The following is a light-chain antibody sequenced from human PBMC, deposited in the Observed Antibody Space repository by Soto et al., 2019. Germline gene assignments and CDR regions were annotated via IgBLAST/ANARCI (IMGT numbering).Light chain of an antibody. V-gene: IGLV2-14*01. CDR3: SSYTSVTTVV. CDR1: RTDVGGFKY. Sequence: QSALTQPPSVSGTPGQSITISCTAIRTDVGGFKYVSWYQQHPGEVPKLIIYDVSYRPSGVSNRFSGSKSGDTASLTISGLQTEDEADYYCSSYTSVTTVVFGGGTKVTVL. J-gene: IGLJ2*01. CDR2: DVS.